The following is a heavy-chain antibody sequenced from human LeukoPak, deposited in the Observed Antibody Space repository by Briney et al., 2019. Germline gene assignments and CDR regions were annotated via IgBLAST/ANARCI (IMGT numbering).Heavy chain of an antibody. CDR3: ATGLIRYFDWLRAYYFDY. J-gene: IGHJ4*02. V-gene: IGHV1-24*01. Sequence: ASVKVSCTVPGYTLTELSMHWVRQAPGKGLEWMGGFDPEDGETIYAQKFQGRVTMTEDTSTDTAYMELSSLRSEDTAVYYCATGLIRYFDWLRAYYFDYWGQGTLVTVSS. CDR1: GYTLTELS. D-gene: IGHD3-9*01. CDR2: FDPEDGET.